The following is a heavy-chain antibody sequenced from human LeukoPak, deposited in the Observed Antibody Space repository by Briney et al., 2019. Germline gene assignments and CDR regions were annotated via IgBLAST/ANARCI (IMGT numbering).Heavy chain of an antibody. Sequence: SETLSLTCTVSGGSISSYYWSWIRQPPGKGLEWIGNIYDSGSTSYNPSLKRRLSISIDMAKNLFSLKLSSVTAADTAVYYCARDSMFATNWYDPWGQGTLVTVSS. D-gene: IGHD2-8*01. J-gene: IGHJ5*02. CDR2: IYDSGST. CDR1: GGSISSYY. V-gene: IGHV4-59*01. CDR3: ARDSMFATNWYDP.